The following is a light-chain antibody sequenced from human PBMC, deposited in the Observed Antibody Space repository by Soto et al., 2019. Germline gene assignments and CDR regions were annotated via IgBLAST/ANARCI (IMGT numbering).Light chain of an antibody. V-gene: IGLV2-14*01. CDR2: DVS. Sequence: QSVLTQPASVSGSPGHSSTLSCTGTSSDVGGYNYVSWYQQHPGKAPKFMIYDVSNRPSGVSNRFSGSKSGNTASLTISGLQAEDEADYYCSSYTTSNTRQIVFGTGTKVTVL. CDR3: SSYTTSNTRQIV. J-gene: IGLJ1*01. CDR1: SSDVGGYNY.